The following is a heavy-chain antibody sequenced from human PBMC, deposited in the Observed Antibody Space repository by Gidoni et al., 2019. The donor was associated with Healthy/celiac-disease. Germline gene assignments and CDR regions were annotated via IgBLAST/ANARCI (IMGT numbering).Heavy chain of an antibody. V-gene: IGHV1-69*02. D-gene: IGHD5-12*01. J-gene: IGHJ3*02. CDR1: GGTFSSYT. CDR3: ARVIGATVHAFDI. Sequence: QVQLVQSGAEVKKPGSSVKVSCKASGGTFSSYTISWVRQAPGQGLEWMGRILPILGIANYAQKFQGRVTITADKSTSTAYMELSSLRSEDTAVYYCARVIGATVHAFDIWGQGTMVTVSS. CDR2: ILPILGIA.